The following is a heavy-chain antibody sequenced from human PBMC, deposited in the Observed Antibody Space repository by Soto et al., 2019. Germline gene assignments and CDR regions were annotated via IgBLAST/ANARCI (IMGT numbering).Heavy chain of an antibody. V-gene: IGHV3-48*01. J-gene: IGHJ6*03. CDR2: ISSSSTTI. CDR3: ARGLTYYYYMDV. Sequence: PVGSLRLSCAASGFTFSTYNMNWVRQAPGKGLEWVSYISSSSTTIYYADSVKGRFTISRDNAKDSLYLQMNSLRAEDTAVYYCARGLTYYYYMDVWGKGTTVTVSS. D-gene: IGHD7-27*01. CDR1: GFTFSTYN.